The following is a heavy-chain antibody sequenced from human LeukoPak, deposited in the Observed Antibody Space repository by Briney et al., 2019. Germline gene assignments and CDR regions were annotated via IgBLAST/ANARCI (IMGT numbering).Heavy chain of an antibody. CDR1: GGSIRSDGYY. CDR2: IYSSGST. CDR3: ARKSRGYDFPWFDP. J-gene: IGHJ5*02. V-gene: IGHV4-31*03. D-gene: IGHD5-12*01. Sequence: PSETLTLTCTVSGGSIRSDGYYWGWIRQHPEKGLEWIGHIYSSGSTYYNPSLKSRVTISVDPSKNQFSLNLTAVTAADTAVYYCARKSRGYDFPWFDPWGQGILGTVSS.